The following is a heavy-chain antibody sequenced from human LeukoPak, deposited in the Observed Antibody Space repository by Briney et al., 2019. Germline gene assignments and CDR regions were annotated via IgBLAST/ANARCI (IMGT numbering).Heavy chain of an antibody. Sequence: GGSLRLSRAASGFTFSSYAMHWVRQAPGKGLEWVAVISYDGSNKYYADSVKGRFTISRDNSKNTLYLQMNSLRAEDTAVYYCARTTYYYGSGFDYWGQGTLVTVSS. J-gene: IGHJ4*02. CDR1: GFTFSSYA. CDR2: ISYDGSNK. V-gene: IGHV3-30*04. D-gene: IGHD3-10*01. CDR3: ARTTYYYGSGFDY.